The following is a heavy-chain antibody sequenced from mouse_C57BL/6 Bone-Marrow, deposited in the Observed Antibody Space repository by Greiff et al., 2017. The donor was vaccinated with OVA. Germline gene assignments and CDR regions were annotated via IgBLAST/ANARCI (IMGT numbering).Heavy chain of an antibody. CDR1: GYTFTDYW. J-gene: IGHJ4*01. CDR3: ARVSYDDYSFYDMDY. D-gene: IGHD2-3*01. Sequence: QVQLQQSGPELVMPGASVTMSCTASGYTFTDYWMHWVKQRFGQDLEWIGAIETADSNTSYNQKFKGKATLTVDESSSTAYMQLSSLTSDDSAVYYCARVSYDDYSFYDMDYWGQGTSVTVSS. V-gene: IGHV1-69*01. CDR2: IETADSNT.